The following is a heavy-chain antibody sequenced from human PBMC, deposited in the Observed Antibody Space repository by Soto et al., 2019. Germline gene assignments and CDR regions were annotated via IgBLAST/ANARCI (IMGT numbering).Heavy chain of an antibody. D-gene: IGHD4-17*01. Sequence: QVQLQESGPGLVKPSETLSLTCTVSGGSISSYYWSWIRQPPGKGLEWIGYIYYSGSTNYNPSLRSRVTISVDTSKNQFSLKLSSVTAADTAVYYCAREGDYGAPERFFDYWGQGTLVTVSS. CDR2: IYYSGST. CDR3: AREGDYGAPERFFDY. CDR1: GGSISSYY. V-gene: IGHV4-59*01. J-gene: IGHJ4*02.